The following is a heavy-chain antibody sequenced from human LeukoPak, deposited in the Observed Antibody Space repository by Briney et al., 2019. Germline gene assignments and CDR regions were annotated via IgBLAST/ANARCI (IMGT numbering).Heavy chain of an antibody. V-gene: IGHV1-8*01. J-gene: IGHJ4*02. Sequence: VSVKVSCKASGYTFTSYDINWVRQATGQGLEWMGWMNPNSANTGYAQKFQGRVTMTRNTSISTAYMELSSLRSEDTAVYYCARGPPESSNSDYWGQGTLVTVSS. CDR1: GYTFTSYD. CDR2: MNPNSANT. D-gene: IGHD6-13*01. CDR3: ARGPPESSNSDY.